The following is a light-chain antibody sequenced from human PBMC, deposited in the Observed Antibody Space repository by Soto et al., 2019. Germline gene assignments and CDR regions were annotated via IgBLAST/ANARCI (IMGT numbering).Light chain of an antibody. V-gene: IGKV3-20*01. CDR3: QQYGSPR. CDR2: GAS. J-gene: IGKJ4*01. CDR1: QHIRTD. Sequence: IWMTQSPVTLSLSPGEKATLSCRASQHIRTDLAWYQQRPGQAPRLLIYGASSRATGIPDRFSGSGSGTDFTLTISRLEPEDFAVYYCQQYGSPRFGGGTKVDIK.